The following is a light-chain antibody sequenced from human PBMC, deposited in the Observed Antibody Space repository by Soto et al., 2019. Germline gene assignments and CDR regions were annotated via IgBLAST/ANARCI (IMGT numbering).Light chain of an antibody. J-gene: IGKJ4*01. CDR2: GAS. CDR3: QQYNNWPLT. V-gene: IGKV3-15*01. CDR1: QSVSTN. Sequence: EIVLTQSPATMSVSPGERATLSCRASQSVSTNLAWYQQKPGQPPRLLIYGASIRAAGIPARISGSGSGTEFTLTISSLQSEDFAVYSCQQYNNWPLTFGGGTKVETK.